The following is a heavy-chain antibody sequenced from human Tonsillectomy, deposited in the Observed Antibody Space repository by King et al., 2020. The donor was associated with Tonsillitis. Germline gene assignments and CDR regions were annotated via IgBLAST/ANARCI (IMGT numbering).Heavy chain of an antibody. Sequence: VQQVQSGAEVKKPGASVKVSCKASGYFFTDYFMHWVRQAPGQGPEWMGWINPNSGGTNYAQKFQGRVTMTRDTSISTAYMELSRLKSDDTAVYYCAKALDNIVVVSAATLYYWGQGTLVTVSS. CDR2: INPNSGGT. D-gene: IGHD2-2*01. J-gene: IGHJ4*02. CDR1: GYFFTDYF. CDR3: AKALDNIVVVSAATLYY. V-gene: IGHV1-2*02.